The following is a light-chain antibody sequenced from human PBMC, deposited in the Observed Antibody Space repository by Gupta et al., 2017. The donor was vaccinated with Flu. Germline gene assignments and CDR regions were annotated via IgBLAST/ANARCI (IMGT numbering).Light chain of an antibody. CDR1: SNNVGNKG. V-gene: IGLV10-54*04. CDR2: RNN. CDR3: SAWDSSLNEAV. Sequence: TATLTCTGNSNNVGNKGAAWLQQHQGHPPKVLYDRNNNRPSGISERFSASRSGNTASLTITGLQPEDEADYYCSAWDSSLNEAVFGGGTKVTVL. J-gene: IGLJ3*02.